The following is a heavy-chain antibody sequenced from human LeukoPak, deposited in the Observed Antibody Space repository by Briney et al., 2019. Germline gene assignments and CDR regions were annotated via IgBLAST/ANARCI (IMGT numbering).Heavy chain of an antibody. D-gene: IGHD4-17*01. J-gene: IGHJ5*02. V-gene: IGHV3-23*01. Sequence: PGGSLRLSCAASGFTFSSYAMSWVRQAPGKGLEWVSAISGSGGSTYYADSVTGRFTISRDNSKNTLYLQMNSLRADDTAVYYCAKAGPTYRDYGIHWFDPWGQGTLVTVSS. CDR1: GFTFSSYA. CDR3: AKAGPTYRDYGIHWFDP. CDR2: ISGSGGST.